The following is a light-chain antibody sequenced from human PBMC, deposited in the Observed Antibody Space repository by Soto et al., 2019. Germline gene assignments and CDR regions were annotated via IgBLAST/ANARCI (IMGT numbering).Light chain of an antibody. CDR3: QQYNTFPHT. CDR2: DAS. V-gene: IGKV1-5*01. CDR1: ESINTW. J-gene: IGKJ2*01. Sequence: DIQMTQSPSTLSASVGDRVTITCRASESINTWLDWYQQKPGKSPKLLMFDASSLESGVPSRFSGRGSGTEFTLTISSLHADDFATYHCQQYNTFPHTFGQGTKLAMK.